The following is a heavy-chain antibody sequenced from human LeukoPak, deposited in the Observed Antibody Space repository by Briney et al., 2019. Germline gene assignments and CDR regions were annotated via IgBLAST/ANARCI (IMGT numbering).Heavy chain of an antibody. V-gene: IGHV3-21*01. D-gene: IGHD6-13*01. CDR1: GFTFSSYS. Sequence: GGSLRLSCAASGFTFSSYSMNWVRQAPGKGLEWVSAISSSSGYIYYADSVKGRFTISRDNSKNTLYLQMNSLRAEDTAVYYGAILAVLSSWYTFDIWGQGTMVTVPS. CDR3: AILAVLSSWYTFDI. J-gene: IGHJ3*02. CDR2: ISSSSGYI.